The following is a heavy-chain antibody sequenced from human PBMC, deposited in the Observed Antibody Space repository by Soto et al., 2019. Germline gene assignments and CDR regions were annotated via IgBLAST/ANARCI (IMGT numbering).Heavy chain of an antibody. V-gene: IGHV3-64*01. J-gene: IGHJ6*02. Sequence: DVQLVESGGGLVQPGESLRLSCAASGFTFSSYSMHWVRQAPGKGLEYVSVISSYGGSTYYANSVKGRFTISRDNSKNTLYLQMGSLRTEDMAVYYCAKGVNSYGMDVWGQGTTVTVSS. CDR2: ISSYGGST. D-gene: IGHD1-20*01. CDR3: AKGVNSYGMDV. CDR1: GFTFSSYS.